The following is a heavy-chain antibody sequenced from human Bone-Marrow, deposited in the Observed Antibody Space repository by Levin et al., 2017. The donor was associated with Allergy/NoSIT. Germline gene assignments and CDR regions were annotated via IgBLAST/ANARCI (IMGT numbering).Heavy chain of an antibody. J-gene: IGHJ4*02. CDR3: AKLADRTTPTDF. CDR1: GHTLTSYN. CDR2: IYPSGDTT. V-gene: IGHV1-46*01. Sequence: ASVKVSCKASGHTLTSYNMHWVRQAPGQGLEWMGLIYPSGDTTSYAQKFQGRVTMTRDTSTSTVYMELSSLRSEDTATYYCAKLADRTTPTDFWGQGTLVTVSS. D-gene: IGHD1-1*01.